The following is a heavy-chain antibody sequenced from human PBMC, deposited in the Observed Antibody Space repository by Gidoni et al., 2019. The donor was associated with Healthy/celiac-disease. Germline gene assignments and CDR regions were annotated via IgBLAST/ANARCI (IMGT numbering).Heavy chain of an antibody. CDR1: GFTFSSYS. CDR3: ARAVVVVAATQNSLDY. V-gene: IGHV3-21*01. J-gene: IGHJ4*02. Sequence: EVQLVESGGGLVKPGGSLRLSRAASGFTFSSYSMNWVRQAPGKGLEWVSSISSSSSYIYYADSVKGRFTISRDNAKNSLYLQMNSLRAEDTAVYYCARAVVVVAATQNSLDYWGQGTLVTVSS. D-gene: IGHD2-15*01. CDR2: ISSSSSYI.